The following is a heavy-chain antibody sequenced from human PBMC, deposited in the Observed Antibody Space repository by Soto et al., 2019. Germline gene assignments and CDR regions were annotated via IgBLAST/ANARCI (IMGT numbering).Heavy chain of an antibody. Sequence: SETLSLTCTVSGGSISSGGYYWSWIRQHPGKGLEWIGYIYYSGSTYYNPSLKSRVTISVDTSKNQFSLKLSSVTAADTAVYYCATMIVRAQVVSAFDIWGQGTMVTVSS. CDR1: GGSISSGGYY. D-gene: IGHD3-22*01. V-gene: IGHV4-31*03. CDR3: ATMIVRAQVVSAFDI. CDR2: IYYSGST. J-gene: IGHJ3*02.